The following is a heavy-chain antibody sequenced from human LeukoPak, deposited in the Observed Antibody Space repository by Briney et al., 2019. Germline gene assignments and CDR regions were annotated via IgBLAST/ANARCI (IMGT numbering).Heavy chain of an antibody. CDR3: ARGRYYGFSGDS. Sequence: SETLSLTCTVSGGSISSSSYYWGWIRQHPGRGLEWIAFIYYSGAASYNPSLKSRVTISVDTSTNQFSLKLTSVTAADTAVYFCARGRYYGFSGDSWGQGTLVTVSS. V-gene: IGHV4-31*03. D-gene: IGHD3-10*01. J-gene: IGHJ4*02. CDR1: GGSISSSSYY. CDR2: IYYSGAA.